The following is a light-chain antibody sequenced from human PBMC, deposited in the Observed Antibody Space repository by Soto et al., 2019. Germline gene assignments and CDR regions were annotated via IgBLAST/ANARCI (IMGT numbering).Light chain of an antibody. V-gene: IGKV1-5*01. J-gene: IGKJ5*01. Sequence: DIRITRSPSARSASVGDKVTITCRASQNIGTSLAWYQQTPGKAPKLLISDASTLESGVPSRFGGSGSGTEFTLTISISAPEHIAVYYCQQRSNSPAITFAQGTRLEIK. CDR3: QQRSNSPAIT. CDR2: DAS. CDR1: QNIGTS.